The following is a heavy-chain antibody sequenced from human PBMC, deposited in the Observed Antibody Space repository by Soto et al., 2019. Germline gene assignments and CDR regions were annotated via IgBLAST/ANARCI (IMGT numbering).Heavy chain of an antibody. CDR3: AVISSNWYPSNFHH. V-gene: IGHV3-11*01. D-gene: IGHD6-13*01. CDR1: GFTFSDYY. Sequence: PGGSLRLSCAASGFTFSDYYMSWVRQAPGKGVEWLAYISSSGSIIKFADSVKGRFTISRDNAKRSLFLQMNSLRADDTAVYYCAVISSNWYPSNFHHWGQGTLVTVSS. CDR2: ISSSGSII. J-gene: IGHJ1*01.